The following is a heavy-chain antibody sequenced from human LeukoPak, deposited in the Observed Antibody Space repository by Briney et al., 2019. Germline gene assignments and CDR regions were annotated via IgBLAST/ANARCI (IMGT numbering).Heavy chain of an antibody. D-gene: IGHD2-2*01. CDR3: ARENTGYCSSTSCYGDYYYGMDV. Sequence: GASVKVSCKASGGTFSGYAISWVRQAPGQGLEWMGGINPNSGGTNYAQKFQGRVTMTRDTSISTAYMELSRLRSDDTAVYYCARENTGYCSSTSCYGDYYYGMDVWGQGTTVTVSS. CDR1: GGTFSGYA. J-gene: IGHJ6*02. CDR2: INPNSGGT. V-gene: IGHV1-2*02.